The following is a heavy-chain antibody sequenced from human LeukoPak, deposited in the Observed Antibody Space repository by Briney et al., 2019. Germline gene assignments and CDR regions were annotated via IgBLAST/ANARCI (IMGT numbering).Heavy chain of an antibody. D-gene: IGHD1-1*01. CDR1: GGSISSGGYY. CDR3: ARDTRVPTRAFDI. J-gene: IGHJ3*02. Sequence: PSQTLSLTCTVSGGSISSGGYYWSWIRQPPGKGLEWIGYIYHSGSTYYNPSLKSRVTISVDRSKNQFSLKLSSVTAADTAVYYCARDTRVPTRAFDIWGQGTMVTVSS. CDR2: IYHSGST. V-gene: IGHV4-30-2*01.